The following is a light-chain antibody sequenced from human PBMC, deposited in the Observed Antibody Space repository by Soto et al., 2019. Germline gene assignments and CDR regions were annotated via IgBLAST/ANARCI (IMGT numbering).Light chain of an antibody. CDR3: SSYTLRNTLVL. J-gene: IGLJ3*02. CDR2: EVS. CDR1: SSDVGGYKF. Sequence: QSALTQPASVSGSPGQSITISCTGTSSDVGGYKFVSWYQQHPGKAPRLIIYEVSSRPSGVSYRFSGSKSVNTASLTISGLQAEDESDYYCSSYTLRNTLVLFGGGTKLTVL. V-gene: IGLV2-14*01.